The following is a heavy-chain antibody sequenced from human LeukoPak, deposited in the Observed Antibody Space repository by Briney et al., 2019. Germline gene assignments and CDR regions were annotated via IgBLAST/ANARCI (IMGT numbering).Heavy chain of an antibody. D-gene: IGHD1-26*01. Sequence: GGSLRLSCAASGFTGSHNYMSWVRQAPGKGLEWVTATHSSGGTHYADSVKGRFTISRDNSKNTLYLQVNSLRAEDTAVYYCAKGGKWDVTPFDYWGQGTLVTVSS. V-gene: IGHV3-53*01. CDR1: GFTGSHNY. J-gene: IGHJ4*02. CDR2: THSSGGT. CDR3: AKGGKWDVTPFDY.